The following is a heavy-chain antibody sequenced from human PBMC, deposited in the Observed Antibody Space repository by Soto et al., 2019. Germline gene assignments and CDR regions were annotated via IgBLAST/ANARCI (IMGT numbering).Heavy chain of an antibody. CDR3: ARGHWIFGVVRDAFDI. CDR2: MNPNSGNT. D-gene: IGHD3-3*01. V-gene: IGHV1-8*01. CDR1: GYTFTSYD. Sequence: ASVKVSCKASGYTFTSYDINWVRQATGQGLEWMGWMNPNSGNTGYAQKFQGRVTMTRNTSISTAYMELSSLRSEDTAVYYCARGHWIFGVVRDAFDIWGQGTMVTVSS. J-gene: IGHJ3*02.